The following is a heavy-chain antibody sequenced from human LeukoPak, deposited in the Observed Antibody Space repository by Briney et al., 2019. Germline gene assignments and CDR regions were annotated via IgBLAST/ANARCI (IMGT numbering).Heavy chain of an antibody. V-gene: IGHV3-23*01. D-gene: IGHD5/OR15-5a*01. Sequence: GGSLRLSCAASGFTFSSYAMSWVRQAPGKGLEWVSGISDSGGSTYYADSVKGRFFISRDNSKNTLYLQTNSLRAEDTAVYYCAKVVSVYGDFDYWGQGTLVTVSS. CDR1: GFTFSSYA. J-gene: IGHJ4*02. CDR2: ISDSGGST. CDR3: AKVVSVYGDFDY.